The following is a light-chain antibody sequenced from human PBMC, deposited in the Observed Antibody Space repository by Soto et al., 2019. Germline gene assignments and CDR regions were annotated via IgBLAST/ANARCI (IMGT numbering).Light chain of an antibody. J-gene: IGKJ1*01. CDR1: QSISNF. V-gene: IGKV1-39*01. CDR2: TAS. Sequence: DIQMTQSPSSLSASVGDRVTITCRASQSISNFLNWYEQKAWKAPKLLIHTASTLQGGVPSRFSGSGSGTDFPLTISSLQPEDVATYYCQQSYISPWTFGQGTKVEVK. CDR3: QQSYISPWT.